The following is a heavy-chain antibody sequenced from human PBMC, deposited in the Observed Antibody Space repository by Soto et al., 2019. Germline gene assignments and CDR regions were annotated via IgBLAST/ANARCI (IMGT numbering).Heavy chain of an antibody. CDR1: GGTFSSYT. Sequence: ASVKVSCKASGGTFSSYTISWVRQAPGQGLEWMGWISAYNGNTNYAQKLQGRVTMTTDTSTSTAYMELRSPRSDDTAVYYCAREKSYYGMDVWGQGTTVTVSS. CDR3: AREKSYYGMDV. CDR2: ISAYNGNT. V-gene: IGHV1-18*01. J-gene: IGHJ6*02.